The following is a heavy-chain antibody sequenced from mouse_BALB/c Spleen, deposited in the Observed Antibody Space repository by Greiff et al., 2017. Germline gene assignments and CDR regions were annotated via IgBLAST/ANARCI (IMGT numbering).Heavy chain of an antibody. Sequence: VKLVESGPGLVAPSQSLSITCTVSGFSLTSYGVHWVRQPPGKGLEWLGVIWAGGSTNYNSALMSRLSISKDNSKSQVFLKMNSLQTDDTAMYYCARDRGLRAMDYWGQGTSVTVSS. J-gene: IGHJ4*01. CDR3: ARDRGLRAMDY. CDR1: GFSLTSYG. CDR2: IWAGGST. D-gene: IGHD1-1*01. V-gene: IGHV2-9*02.